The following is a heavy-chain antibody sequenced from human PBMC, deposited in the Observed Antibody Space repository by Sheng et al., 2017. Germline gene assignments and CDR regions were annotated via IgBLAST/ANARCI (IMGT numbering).Heavy chain of an antibody. CDR3: ARRTGNWCSDF. D-gene: IGHD1-1*01. CDR2: IHQSGGA. J-gene: IGHJ4*02. CDR1: GYSLSSGYY. V-gene: IGHV4-38-2*02. Sequence: QVLLQESGPGLVKPSETLSLTCTVSGYSLSSGYYWGWIRQPPGKGLEWIGFIHQSGGAYYDPSLKSRVTISVDMSKNQVSLRLTSVTAADTAVYYCARRTGNWCSDFWGQGTLVTVSS.